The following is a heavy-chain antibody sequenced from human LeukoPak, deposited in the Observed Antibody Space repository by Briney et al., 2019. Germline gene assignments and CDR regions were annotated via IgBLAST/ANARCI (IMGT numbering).Heavy chain of an antibody. Sequence: GGSLRLSCAASGFTFSSYALSWVRQAPGKGLEWVSAISGSGGAGTYYADSVKGRFTISRDNSKNTLYLQMNSLRAEDTAVYYCARKGQGSNWAAEYFQNWGQGTLVTVSS. CDR1: GFTFSSYA. J-gene: IGHJ1*01. CDR2: ISGSGGAGT. V-gene: IGHV3-23*01. D-gene: IGHD6-13*01. CDR3: ARKGQGSNWAAEYFQN.